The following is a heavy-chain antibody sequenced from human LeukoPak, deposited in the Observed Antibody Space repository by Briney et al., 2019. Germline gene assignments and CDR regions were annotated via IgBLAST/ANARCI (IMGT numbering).Heavy chain of an antibody. CDR3: ARDGTRYSSGWSPDFDY. CDR2: ISYDGSNK. D-gene: IGHD6-19*01. J-gene: IGHJ4*02. CDR1: GFTFSSYA. Sequence: SLRLSRAASGFTFSSYAMHWVRQGPGKGLEWGAVISYDGSNKYYADSVKGRFTISRDNSKNTLYLQMNSLRAEDTAVYYCARDGTRYSSGWSPDFDYWGQGTLVTVSS. V-gene: IGHV3-30*04.